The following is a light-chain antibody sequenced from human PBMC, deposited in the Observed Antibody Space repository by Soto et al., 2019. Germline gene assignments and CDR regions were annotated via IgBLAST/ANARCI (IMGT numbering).Light chain of an antibody. V-gene: IGLV2-23*01. CDR2: EGS. J-gene: IGLJ1*01. CDR3: CSYADSSTYV. Sequence: QSALTQPASVSGSPGQSITIYCTGTSSDVGYYNVVSWYQQHPGKAPKLMIYEGSKRPSGVSNRFSGSKSGNTASLTTSGLQAEDEADYYCCSYADSSTYVFGTGTKVTV. CDR1: SSDVGYYNV.